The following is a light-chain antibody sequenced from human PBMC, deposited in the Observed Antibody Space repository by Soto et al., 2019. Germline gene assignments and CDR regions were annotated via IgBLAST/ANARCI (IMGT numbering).Light chain of an antibody. J-gene: IGKJ2*01. CDR1: QDIRNH. CDR3: QQYDHLPYA. CDR2: DAS. Sequence: DIQMTQSPSSLSASVGDRVIITCQASQDIRNHLNWYQHKPGKVPKLLIYDASSLETGVPLRFSGSGSGADFALTISSLQPEDIATYYCQQYDHLPYAFGQGTKLEMK. V-gene: IGKV1-33*01.